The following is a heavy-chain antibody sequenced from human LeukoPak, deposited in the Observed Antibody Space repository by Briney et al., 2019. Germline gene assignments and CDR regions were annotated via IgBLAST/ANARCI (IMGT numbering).Heavy chain of an antibody. J-gene: IGHJ3*02. Sequence: SETLSLTCTVSGYSISSGYYWGWIRQPPGKGLEWIGSIYHSGSTYYNPSLKSRVTISVDTSKNQFSLKLSSVTAADTAVYYCARIRGATHDAFDIWGQGTMVTVSS. CDR1: GYSISSGYY. V-gene: IGHV4-38-2*02. CDR2: IYHSGST. D-gene: IGHD1-26*01. CDR3: ARIRGATHDAFDI.